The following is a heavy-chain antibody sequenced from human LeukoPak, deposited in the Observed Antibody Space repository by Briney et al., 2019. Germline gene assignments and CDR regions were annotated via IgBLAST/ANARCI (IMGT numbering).Heavy chain of an antibody. V-gene: IGHV4-4*07. J-gene: IGHJ4*02. CDR2: IFSSGST. D-gene: IGHD6-13*01. CDR1: GGSISSYF. CDR3: ARMGLAAAAADY. Sequence: NPSETLSLTCTVSGGSISSYFWSWIRQPAGKGLEWVGRIFSSGSTSYNPSLKSRITMSKDTSKNQFSLKLSSVTAADTAVYYCARMGLAAAAADYWGQGTLVTVSS.